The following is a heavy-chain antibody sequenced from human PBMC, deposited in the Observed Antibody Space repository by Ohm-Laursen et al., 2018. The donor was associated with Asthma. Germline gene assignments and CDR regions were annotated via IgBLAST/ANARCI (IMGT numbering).Heavy chain of an antibody. D-gene: IGHD6-13*01. J-gene: IGHJ4*02. V-gene: IGHV1-3*01. CDR3: ARGPSVLYSSSRFPYFDY. Sequence: GASVKVSCKASGYTFTSYAMHWVRQAPGQRLEWMGWINAGNGNTKYSQKFQGRVTITRDTSASTAYMELSSLRSEDTAVYYCARGPSVLYSSSRFPYFDYWGQGTLVTVSS. CDR1: GYTFTSYA. CDR2: INAGNGNT.